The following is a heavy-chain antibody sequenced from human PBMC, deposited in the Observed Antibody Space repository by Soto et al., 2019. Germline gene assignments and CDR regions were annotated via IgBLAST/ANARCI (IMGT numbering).Heavy chain of an antibody. CDR3: ARDRGGATLGDGMDV. D-gene: IGHD1-26*01. J-gene: IGHJ6*02. CDR1: GYTFTGYY. Sequence: QVQLVQSGAEVKKPGASVKVSCKASGYTFTGYYMHWVRQAPGQGLEWMGWINPNSGGTNYAQKFQGWVTMTRDTSISTAYMERSRLRADDTAVYYCARDRGGATLGDGMDVWGQGTTVTVSS. CDR2: INPNSGGT. V-gene: IGHV1-2*04.